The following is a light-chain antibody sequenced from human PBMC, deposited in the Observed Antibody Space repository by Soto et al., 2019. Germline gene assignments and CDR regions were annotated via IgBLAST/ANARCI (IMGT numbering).Light chain of an antibody. CDR3: QQYVNSWT. CDR2: GAS. V-gene: IGKV3-20*01. J-gene: IGKJ1*01. Sequence: EIGMTQPPATLSVFPGERATLACRASQSVSNNYLAWYQQKPGQAPRLLIYGASSRATGIPDRFSGSGSVTDFTLTIDRLEPEDFAVYYCQQYVNSWTFGQGTKVDIK. CDR1: QSVSNNY.